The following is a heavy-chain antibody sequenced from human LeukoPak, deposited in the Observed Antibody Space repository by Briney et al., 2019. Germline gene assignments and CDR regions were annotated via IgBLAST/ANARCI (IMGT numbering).Heavy chain of an antibody. J-gene: IGHJ4*02. D-gene: IGHD2-2*01. V-gene: IGHV3-7*05. CDR2: IKQDGSEK. CDR3: ARDQRYCSSSSCPWEPFDY. CDR1: GFTFSSYC. Sequence: GGSLSLSCAASGFTFSSYCMSWVRQAPGKGLEWVANIKQDGSEKYYVDSVKGRFTISRDNAKNSLYLQMNRLRAEDTAVYYCARDQRYCSSSSCPWEPFDYWGQGTLVTVSS.